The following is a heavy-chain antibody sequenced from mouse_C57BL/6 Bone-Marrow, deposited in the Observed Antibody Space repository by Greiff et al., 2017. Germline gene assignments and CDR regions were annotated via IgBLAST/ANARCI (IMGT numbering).Heavy chain of an antibody. J-gene: IGHJ3*01. Sequence: QVQLQQPGAELVKPGASVKLSCKASGYTFTSYRMHWVKQRPGQGLEWIGMIHPNSGSTNYNEKFKSKATLTVDKSSSTAYMQLSSLTSEDSAVYYCARDSSCSWFAYWGQGTLVTVSA. CDR1: GYTFTSYR. CDR3: ARDSSCSWFAY. V-gene: IGHV1-64*01. CDR2: IHPNSGST.